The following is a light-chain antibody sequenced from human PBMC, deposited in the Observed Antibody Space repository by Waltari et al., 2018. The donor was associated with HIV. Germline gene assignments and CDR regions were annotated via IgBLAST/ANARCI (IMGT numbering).Light chain of an antibody. CDR2: GKD. CDR3: DSRDTNDKHHV. CDR1: RLRRYS. Sequence: SSDLTQDPAVSVALGQTVRIPSQGNRLRRYSATWYQQKPGQAPVVVMYGKDNRPSGIPDRFSGSSSGNTGSLTITGAQAEDEAVYYCDSRDTNDKHHVFGTGTKVTV. J-gene: IGLJ1*01. V-gene: IGLV3-19*01.